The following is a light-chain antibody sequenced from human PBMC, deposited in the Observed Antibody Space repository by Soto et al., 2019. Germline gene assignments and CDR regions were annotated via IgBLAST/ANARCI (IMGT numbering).Light chain of an antibody. CDR3: QSYDNSLSGYV. V-gene: IGLV1-40*01. J-gene: IGLJ1*01. Sequence: QSVLTQPPSVSGAPGQRVTISCTGSSSNIGAGYAVHWYQQLPGTAPKLLIYGNSHRPSGVPDRFSGSKSGTSASLAITGLQAEDEADYYCQSYDNSLSGYVFGTGTKLTVL. CDR2: GNS. CDR1: SSNIGAGYA.